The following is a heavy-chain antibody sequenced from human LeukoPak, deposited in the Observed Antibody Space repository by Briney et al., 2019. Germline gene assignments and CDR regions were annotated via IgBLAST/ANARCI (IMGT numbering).Heavy chain of an antibody. CDR1: GFTFSSYS. D-gene: IGHD5-24*01. V-gene: IGHV3-48*04. CDR2: ISSSSSTI. Sequence: QPGGSLRLSCAASGFTFSSYSMNWVRQAPGKGLEWVSYISSSSSTIYYADSVKGRFTISRDNAKNSLYLQMNSLRAEDTAVYYCARDYPATKRWLQKLAIDYWGQGTLVTVSS. CDR3: ARDYPATKRWLQKLAIDY. J-gene: IGHJ4*02.